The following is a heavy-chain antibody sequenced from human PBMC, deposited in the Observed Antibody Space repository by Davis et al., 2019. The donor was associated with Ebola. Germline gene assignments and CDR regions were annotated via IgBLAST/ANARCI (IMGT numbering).Heavy chain of an antibody. J-gene: IGHJ4*02. CDR3: ARSYWDGELLF. V-gene: IGHV3-53*01. D-gene: IGHD3-10*01. CDR1: GFTVSSNY. CDR2: IYSGGST. Sequence: PGGSLRLSCAASGFTVSSNYMSWVRQAPGKGLEWVSVIYSGGSTYYADSVKGRFTISRDNSKNTLYLQMNSLRAEDTAVYYCARSYWDGELLFWGQGTLVTVSS.